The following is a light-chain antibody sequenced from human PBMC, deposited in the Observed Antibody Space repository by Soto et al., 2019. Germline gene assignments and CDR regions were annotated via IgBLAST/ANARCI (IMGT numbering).Light chain of an antibody. CDR2: GAS. V-gene: IGKV3-20*01. Sequence: DIVLTQSPGTLSLSPGERATLSCRASQSVTSSSLAWYQQKPGQAPRLLIYGASSRATGIPDRFTGSGSETDFTLTISRLEPEDFAVYYCQQYVGSARTFGQETKVEIK. CDR3: QQYVGSART. CDR1: QSVTSSS. J-gene: IGKJ2*01.